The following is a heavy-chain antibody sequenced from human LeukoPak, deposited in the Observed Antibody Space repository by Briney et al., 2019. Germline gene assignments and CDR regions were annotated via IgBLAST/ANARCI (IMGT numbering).Heavy chain of an antibody. CDR3: ARRAYSAAYWKHFDY. J-gene: IGHJ4*02. CDR1: GGSISSTKW. CDR2: MYHSGST. D-gene: IGHD1-1*01. Sequence: PSETLSLTCAVSGGSISSTKWWSWVRQPPGKGLEWIGEMYHSGSTNYNPSLKSRVTISVDKSKNQFSLKLNSVTAADTAVYFCARRAYSAAYWKHFDYWGQGTLVTVSS. V-gene: IGHV4-4*02.